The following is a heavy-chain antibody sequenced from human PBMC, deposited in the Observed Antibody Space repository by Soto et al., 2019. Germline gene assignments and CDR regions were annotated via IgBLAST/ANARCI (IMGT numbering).Heavy chain of an antibody. D-gene: IGHD6-13*01. CDR3: ARDLHLSPSSSGSRYGMDV. Sequence: SETLSLTCTVSGGSISSYYWSWIRQPPGKGLEWIGYIYYSGSTNYNPSLKSRVTISVDTSKNQFSLKLSSVTAADTAVYYCARDLHLSPSSSGSRYGMDVWGQGTTVTVS. V-gene: IGHV4-59*01. J-gene: IGHJ6*02. CDR2: IYYSGST. CDR1: GGSISSYY.